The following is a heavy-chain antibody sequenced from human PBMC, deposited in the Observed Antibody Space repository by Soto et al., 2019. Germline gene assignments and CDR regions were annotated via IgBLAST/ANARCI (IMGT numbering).Heavy chain of an antibody. CDR3: AKYYCSSTSCYLSGSRLYYYYMDV. V-gene: IGHV3-23*01. Sequence: EVQLLESGGGLVQPGGSLRLSCAASGFTFSSYAMSWVRQAPGKGLEWVSAISGSGGSTYYADSVKGRFTISRDNSKNTLYLQMHSLRAEDTAVYYCAKYYCSSTSCYLSGSRLYYYYMDVWGKGTTVTVSS. D-gene: IGHD2-2*01. CDR2: ISGSGGST. J-gene: IGHJ6*03. CDR1: GFTFSSYA.